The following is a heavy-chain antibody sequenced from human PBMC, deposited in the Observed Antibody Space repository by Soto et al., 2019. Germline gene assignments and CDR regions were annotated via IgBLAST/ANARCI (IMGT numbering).Heavy chain of an antibody. D-gene: IGHD3-22*01. V-gene: IGHV2-70*01. CDR3: ARLETGSSGYHFDY. Sequence: SGPMLVNPTQTLTLTCTFSGFSLSTSGMCVSWIRQPPGKALEWLAFSDWDDDKYYSTSLKTRLTISKDTSKNQVVLTMTNMDPVDTATYYCARLETGSSGYHFDYWGQGTPVTVSS. J-gene: IGHJ4*02. CDR1: GFSLSTSGMC. CDR2: SDWDDDK.